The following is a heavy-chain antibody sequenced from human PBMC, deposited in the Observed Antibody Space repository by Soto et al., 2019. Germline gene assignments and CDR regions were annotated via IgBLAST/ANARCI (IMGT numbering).Heavy chain of an antibody. CDR1: GFTFSSYS. CDR3: ARDRGRFLEWLLPSFDY. Sequence: PGGSLRLSCAASGFTFSSYSMNWVRQAPGKGLEWVSYISSSSSTIYYADSVKGRFTISRDNAKNSLYLQMNSLRDEDTAVYYYARDRGRFLEWLLPSFDYWGQGTLVTVSS. D-gene: IGHD3-3*01. J-gene: IGHJ4*02. V-gene: IGHV3-48*02. CDR2: ISSSSSTI.